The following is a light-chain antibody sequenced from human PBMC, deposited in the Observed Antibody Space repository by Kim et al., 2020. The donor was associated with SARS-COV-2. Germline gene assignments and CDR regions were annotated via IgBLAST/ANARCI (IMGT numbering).Light chain of an antibody. V-gene: IGKV3-20*01. CDR1: HSLSCGY. Sequence: EIVLTQSPGTLSLSPGEMAALSCRASHSLSCGYLAWYQQKPGQSPRLLIHSASIRATGIPDRFSGRGSGTDFTLTISRLDPEDFAVYYCQHYGNSFPWTFGQGTKVDIK. J-gene: IGKJ1*01. CDR2: SAS. CDR3: QHYGNSFPWT.